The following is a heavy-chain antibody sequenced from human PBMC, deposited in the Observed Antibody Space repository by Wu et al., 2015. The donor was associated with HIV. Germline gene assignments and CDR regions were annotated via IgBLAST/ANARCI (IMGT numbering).Heavy chain of an antibody. CDR1: GYTFTGYF. CDR3: ARQRAYTSGWYIFDY. J-gene: IGHJ4*02. V-gene: IGHV1-2*02. CDR2: INADTGDT. Sequence: QVQLVQSGAEVKKPGASVKVSCKASGYTFTGYFLHWVRQAPGQGLEWMGWINADTGDTRYAQKFQGRVTMTRDTSINTAYMEVSSLRSEDTAVYYCARQRAYTSGWYIFDYWGQGTLVTVSS. D-gene: IGHD6-19*01.